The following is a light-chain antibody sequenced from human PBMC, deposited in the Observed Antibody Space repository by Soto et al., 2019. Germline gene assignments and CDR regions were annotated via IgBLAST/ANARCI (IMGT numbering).Light chain of an antibody. J-gene: IGKJ4*01. CDR2: TAS. CDR1: QGIGRW. Sequence: DIQMTQSPSSVSASVGDSVIITCRASQGIGRWLAWYQQKPGKAPNLLIYTASTLQTGVPSRFRGSGSGTDFTLTISSLQPEDFATYYCQQANSSPPLTFGGGTKVE. V-gene: IGKV1-12*01. CDR3: QQANSSPPLT.